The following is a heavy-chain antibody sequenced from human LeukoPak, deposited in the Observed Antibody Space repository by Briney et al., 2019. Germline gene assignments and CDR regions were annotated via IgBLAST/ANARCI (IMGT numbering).Heavy chain of an antibody. Sequence: PGGSLRLSCAASGFTFSSYSMSWVRQAPGKGLEWVSYISSSSSTIYYADSVKGRFTISRDNAKNSLYLQMNSLRAEDTAVYYCARDGGSYYDFWSGYYRNYMDVWGKGTTVTVSS. J-gene: IGHJ6*03. CDR2: ISSSSSTI. CDR3: ARDGGSYYDFWSGYYRNYMDV. CDR1: GFTFSSYS. V-gene: IGHV3-48*04. D-gene: IGHD3-3*01.